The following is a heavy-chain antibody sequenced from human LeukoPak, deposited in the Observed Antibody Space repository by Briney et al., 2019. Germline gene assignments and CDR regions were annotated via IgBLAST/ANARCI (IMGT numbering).Heavy chain of an antibody. CDR2: IYYSGST. CDR3: AKAAARGYYYGLDV. J-gene: IGHJ6*02. Sequence: PSETLSLTCTVSGGSISSSSYYWGWIRQPPGKGLEWIGSIYYSGSTYYNPSLKSRVTISVDTSKNQFSLKLSSVTAADTAVYYCAKAAARGYYYGLDVWAQGTTVTVSS. CDR1: GGSISSSSYY. V-gene: IGHV4-39*01. D-gene: IGHD6-13*01.